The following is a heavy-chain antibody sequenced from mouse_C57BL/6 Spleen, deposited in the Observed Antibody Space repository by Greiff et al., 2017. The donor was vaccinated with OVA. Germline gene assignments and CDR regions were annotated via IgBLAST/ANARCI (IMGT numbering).Heavy chain of an antibody. Sequence: QVQLQQSGPGLVQPSQSLSITCTVSGFSLTRYGVHWVRQSPGKGLEWLGVIWSGGSTNYNAAFISRLSLSKDNSKSQVFFKMNSLQADDTAIYYCARLLNWDEGGYFDYWGQGTTLTVSA. D-gene: IGHD4-1*01. J-gene: IGHJ2*01. V-gene: IGHV2-2*01. CDR1: GFSLTRYG. CDR3: ARLLNWDEGGYFDY. CDR2: IWSGGST.